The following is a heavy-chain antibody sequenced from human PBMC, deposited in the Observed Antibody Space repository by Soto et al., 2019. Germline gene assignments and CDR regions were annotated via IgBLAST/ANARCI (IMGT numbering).Heavy chain of an antibody. V-gene: IGHV4-39*01. J-gene: IGHJ4*02. CDR1: GGSISSSSYY. Sequence: SETLSLTCTVSGGSISSSSYYWGWIRQPPGKGLEWIGSIYYSGSTYYNPSLKSRVTISVDTSKNQFSLKLSSVTAADTAVYYCARRGYYGSGMGNWGQGTLVTVSS. CDR3: ARRGYYGSGMGN. D-gene: IGHD3-10*01. CDR2: IYYSGST.